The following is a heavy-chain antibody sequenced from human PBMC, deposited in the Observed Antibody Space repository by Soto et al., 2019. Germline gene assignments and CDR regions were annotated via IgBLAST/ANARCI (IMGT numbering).Heavy chain of an antibody. V-gene: IGHV4-4*07. J-gene: IGHJ4*02. CDR1: GGSLSKYY. Sequence: SETLSLTCSVSGGSLSKYYWSWIRQPAGKGLEWIGRISTSGHVVSKVSLRSRLTMSVDMSNNHFSLKLTSVTAADTAVYYCARDNNDFWSLYPLAFDYWGQGALVTVSS. CDR2: ISTSGHV. D-gene: IGHD3-3*01. CDR3: ARDNNDFWSLYPLAFDY.